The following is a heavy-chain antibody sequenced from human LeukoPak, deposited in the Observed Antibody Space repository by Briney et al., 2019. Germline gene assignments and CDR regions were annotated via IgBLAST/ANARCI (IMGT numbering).Heavy chain of an antibody. D-gene: IGHD2-2*01. V-gene: IGHV1-18*04. CDR1: GYTFTSYG. CDR3: ARDPLPYCSSTSCRDYFDY. J-gene: IGHJ4*02. CDR2: ISAYNGNT. Sequence: GASVKVSCKASGYTFTSYGISWVRQAPGQGLEWMGWISAYNGNTNYAQKLQGRVTMTTDTSTSTAYIELRSLRSDDTAVYYCARDPLPYCSSTSCRDYFDYWGQGTLVTVSS.